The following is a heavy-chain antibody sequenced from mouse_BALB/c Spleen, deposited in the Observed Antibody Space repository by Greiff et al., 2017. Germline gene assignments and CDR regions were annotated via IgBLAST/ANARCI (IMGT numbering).Heavy chain of an antibody. J-gene: IGHJ3*01. Sequence: VQLQQSGAELVRSGASVKLSCTASGFNIKDYFMHWVKQRPEHGLEWIGWIDPENGDTEYAPKFQGKATMTADTSSNTAYLQLSSLTSEDTAVYYCKMEVPFAYWGQGTLVTVSA. D-gene: IGHD2-14*01. CDR1: GFNIKDYF. CDR3: KMEVPFAY. CDR2: IDPENGDT. V-gene: IGHV14-4*02.